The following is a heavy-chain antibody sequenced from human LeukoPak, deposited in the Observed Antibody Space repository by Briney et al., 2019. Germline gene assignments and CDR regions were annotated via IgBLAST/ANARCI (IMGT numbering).Heavy chain of an antibody. CDR1: GFTFSDYY. J-gene: IGHJ4*02. V-gene: IGHV3-11*04. CDR3: ARDVKTRYCSSTSCYVPFDY. D-gene: IGHD2-2*01. Sequence: GGSLRLSXAASGFTFSDYYMSWIRQAPGKGLEWVSYISSSGSTIYYADSVKGLFTISRDNAKNSLYLQMTSLRAEDTAVYYCARDVKTRYCSSTSCYVPFDYWGQGTLVTVSS. CDR2: ISSSGSTI.